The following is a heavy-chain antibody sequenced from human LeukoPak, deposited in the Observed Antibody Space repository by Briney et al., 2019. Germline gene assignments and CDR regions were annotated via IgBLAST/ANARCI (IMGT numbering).Heavy chain of an antibody. Sequence: KTGGSLRLSCAASRFTFSNACMSWVRQAPGKGLEWVGHIRVPSAGGTTDYAAPVQGRFTISRDDSKNTLYLQMNSLKTEDTAVYYCTTGTWIQSWLADYRGQGTLVSVSS. J-gene: IGHJ4*02. D-gene: IGHD5-18*01. CDR3: TTGTWIQSWLADY. CDR1: RFTFSNAC. CDR2: IRVPSAGGTT. V-gene: IGHV3-15*01.